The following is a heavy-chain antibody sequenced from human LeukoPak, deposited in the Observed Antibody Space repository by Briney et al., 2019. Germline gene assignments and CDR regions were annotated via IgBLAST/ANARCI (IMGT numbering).Heavy chain of an antibody. V-gene: IGHV3-49*04. CDR3: TRAHLYQPYYDFWSGYYNY. CDR2: IRSKAYGGTT. Sequence: GGSLRLSCTASGFTFGDYAMSWVRQAPGKGLEWVGFIRSKAYGGTTEYAASVKGRFTISRDDSKSIAYPQMNSLKTEDTAVYYCTRAHLYQPYYDFWSGYYNYWGQGTLVTVSS. CDR1: GFTFGDYA. J-gene: IGHJ4*02. D-gene: IGHD3-3*01.